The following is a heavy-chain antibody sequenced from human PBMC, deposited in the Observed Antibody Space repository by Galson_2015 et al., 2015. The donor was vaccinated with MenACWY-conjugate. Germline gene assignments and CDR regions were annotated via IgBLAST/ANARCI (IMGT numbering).Heavy chain of an antibody. CDR1: GFTFDDYA. CDR3: AKDASAWSGSSCYSGFDY. CDR2: IRWNSGTI. J-gene: IGHJ4*02. D-gene: IGHD2-15*01. V-gene: IGHV3-9*01. Sequence: SLRLSCATSGFTFDDYAMHWVRQGPGKGLEWVSGIRWNSGTIDYADSVKGRFTISRDSAKNSLYLQMNSHSAKDTAVYYYAKDASAWSGSSCYSGFDYWGQGTLVTVSS.